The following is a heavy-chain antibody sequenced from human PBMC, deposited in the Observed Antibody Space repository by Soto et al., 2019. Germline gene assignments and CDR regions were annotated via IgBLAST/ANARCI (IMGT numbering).Heavy chain of an antibody. CDR1: GGSISSSSYY. CDR3: ARDSDYSNRYYGMDV. CDR2: IYYSGST. D-gene: IGHD4-4*01. J-gene: IGHJ6*02. V-gene: IGHV4-31*03. Sequence: SETLSLTCTVSGGSISSSSYYWGWIRQPPGKGLEWIGYIYYSGSTYYNPSLKSRVTISVGTSKNQFSLKLSSVTAADTAVYYCARDSDYSNRYYGMDVWGQGTTVTVSS.